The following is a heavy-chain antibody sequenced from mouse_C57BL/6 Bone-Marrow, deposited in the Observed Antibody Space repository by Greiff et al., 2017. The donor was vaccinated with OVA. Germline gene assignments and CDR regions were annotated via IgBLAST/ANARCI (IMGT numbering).Heavy chain of an antibody. CDR1: GFPLTSYA. J-gene: IGHJ2*01. CDR2: ILTGGGT. CDR3: ARNRLGYFDY. Sequence: VQLKESGPGLVAPSQSLSITCTVSGFPLTSYAISWVRQPPGKGLEWVGVILTGGGTNYNSAIKSRLSISKDNSKSQVFLKMNSLQTDDTARYYCARNRLGYFDYWGQGTTLTVSS. V-gene: IGHV2-9-1*01. D-gene: IGHD3-2*02.